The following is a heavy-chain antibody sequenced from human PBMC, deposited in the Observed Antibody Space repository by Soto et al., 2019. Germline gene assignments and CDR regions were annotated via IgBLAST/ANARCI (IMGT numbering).Heavy chain of an antibody. CDR3: ARHSGSFDSSGRLAGKFDF. CDR1: GYSFTTYW. Sequence: PGESLKISCQGSGYSFTTYWIGWVRQMPGKGLEWMGIIYPGDSDTRYSPSFQGQITISADKSISTAYLQWSSLKASDTAIYYCARHSGSFDSSGRLAGKFDFWGQGTQVTV. CDR2: IYPGDSDT. J-gene: IGHJ4*02. D-gene: IGHD3-22*01. V-gene: IGHV5-51*01.